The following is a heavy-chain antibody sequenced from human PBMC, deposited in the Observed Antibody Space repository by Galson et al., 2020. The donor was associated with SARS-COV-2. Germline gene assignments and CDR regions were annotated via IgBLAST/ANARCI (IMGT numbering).Heavy chain of an antibody. CDR3: AGSHKNFWYNFDN. V-gene: IGHV3-11*03. CDR2: ISPSSDYT. CDR1: GLIFSDYY. Sequence: KIGESTKISCTASGLIFSDYYMTWIRQAPGKGLEWISYISPSSDYTNYADSVRGRFTISRDNTKTSLFLHMDSLRAEDTAVYYCAGSHKNFWYNFDNWGQGALVTVSS. D-gene: IGHD6-13*01. J-gene: IGHJ4*02.